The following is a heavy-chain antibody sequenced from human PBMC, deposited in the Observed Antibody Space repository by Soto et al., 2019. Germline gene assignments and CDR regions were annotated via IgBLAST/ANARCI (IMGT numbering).Heavy chain of an antibody. Sequence: GGSLRLSCAASGFTFSSYGMHWVRQAPGKGLEWVAVISYDGSNKYYADSVKGRFTISRDNSKNTLYLQMNSLRAEDTAVYYCAKDRAAAGTRYYYYYGMDVWGQGTTVTVSS. CDR2: ISYDGSNK. J-gene: IGHJ6*02. CDR1: GFTFSSYG. D-gene: IGHD6-13*01. V-gene: IGHV3-30*18. CDR3: AKDRAAAGTRYYYYYGMDV.